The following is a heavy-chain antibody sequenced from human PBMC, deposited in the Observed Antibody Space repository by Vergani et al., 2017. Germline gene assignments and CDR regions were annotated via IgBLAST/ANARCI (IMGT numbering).Heavy chain of an antibody. CDR3: ARESSYGDYGY. J-gene: IGHJ4*02. V-gene: IGHV4-59*01. D-gene: IGHD4-17*01. CDR2: IYYSGST. CDR1: GGSISSYY. Sequence: QVQLQQWGAGLLKPSETLSLTCTVSGGSISSYYWSWIRQPPGKGLEWIGYIYYSGSTNYNPSLKSRVTISVDTSKNQFSLKLSSVTAADTAVYYCARESSYGDYGYWGQGTLVTVSS.